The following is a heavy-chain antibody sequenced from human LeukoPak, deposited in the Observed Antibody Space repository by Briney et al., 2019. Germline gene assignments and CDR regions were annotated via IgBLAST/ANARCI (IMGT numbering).Heavy chain of an antibody. J-gene: IGHJ4*02. D-gene: IGHD3-16*02. CDR3: ASRRAGAHYDYVWGSYRNDY. V-gene: IGHV4-34*01. Sequence: SETLSLTCAVYGGSFSGYYWSWIRQPPGKGLEWIGEINHSESTNYNPSLKSRVTISVDTSKNQFSLKLSSVTAADTAVYYCASRRAGAHYDYVWGSYRNDYWGQGTLVTVSS. CDR2: INHSEST. CDR1: GGSFSGYY.